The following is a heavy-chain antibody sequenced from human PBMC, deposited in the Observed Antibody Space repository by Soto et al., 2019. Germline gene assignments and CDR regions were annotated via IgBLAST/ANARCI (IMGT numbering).Heavy chain of an antibody. V-gene: IGHV1-18*04. CDR3: ERARYCASPSCYKHYYYGMDT. CDR1: GYTFTSHG. CDR2: ISTYNSRT. D-gene: IGHD2-2*02. J-gene: IGHJ6*02. Sequence: QDQLVQSGAEVKKPGAPVKISCEASGYTFTSHGISWVRQAPGQGLEWLGWISTYNSRTHYAQKVQGRVTMTTDTYTSTAYLDLRSLTFDDTAVYYCERARYCASPSCYKHYYYGMDTCGQGTTVTVSS.